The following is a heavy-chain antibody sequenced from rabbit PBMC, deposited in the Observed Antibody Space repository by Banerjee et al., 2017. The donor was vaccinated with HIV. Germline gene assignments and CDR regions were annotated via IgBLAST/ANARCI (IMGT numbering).Heavy chain of an antibody. V-gene: IGHV1S45*01. CDR3: AKTAGYDGYGYVYYFNL. Sequence: QEQLEESGGDLVKPEGSLTLTCTASGFSFSNKCVMCWVRQAPGKGLEWIACINTSSGNTVYATWAKGRFTISKTSSTTVTLQMTSLTAADTATYFCAKTAGYDGYGYVYYFNLWGQGTLVTVS. CDR2: INTSSGNT. CDR1: GFSFSNKCV. D-gene: IGHD6-1*01. J-gene: IGHJ4*01.